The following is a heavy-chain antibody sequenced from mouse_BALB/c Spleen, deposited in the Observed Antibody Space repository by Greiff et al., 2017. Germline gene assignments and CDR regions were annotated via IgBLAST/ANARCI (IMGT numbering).Heavy chain of an antibody. Sequence: VQLQQSGAELVRPGASVKLSCTASGFNINDYYMHWVKQRPEQGLEWIGWIDPENGDTEYAPKFQGKATMTADTSSSTAYLQLSSLTSEDTAVWCCNEDINAAAYWGQGTLVTVSA. CDR2: IDPENGDT. CDR1: GFNINDYY. J-gene: IGHJ3*01. D-gene: IGHD1-1*01. CDR3: NEDINAAAY. V-gene: IGHV14-4*02.